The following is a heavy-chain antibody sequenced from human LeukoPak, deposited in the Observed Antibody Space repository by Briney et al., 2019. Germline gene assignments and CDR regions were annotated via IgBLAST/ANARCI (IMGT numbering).Heavy chain of an antibody. CDR2: IYYSGST. V-gene: IGHV4-59*01. D-gene: IGHD3-22*01. J-gene: IGHJ3*02. CDR1: GGSISSYY. Sequence: PSETLSLTCTVSGGSISSYYWSWIRQPPGKGLEWIGHIYYSGSTNYNPSLKSRVTISVDTSKNQFSLKLSSVTAADTAVYYCARDRAAYYDSRRNDAFDIWGQGTMVTVSS. CDR3: ARDRAAYYDSRRNDAFDI.